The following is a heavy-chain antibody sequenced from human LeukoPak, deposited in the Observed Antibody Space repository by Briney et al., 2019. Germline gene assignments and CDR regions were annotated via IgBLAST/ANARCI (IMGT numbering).Heavy chain of an antibody. CDR2: FSGSGDTT. Sequence: PGGSLRLSCAASGFTFSSYAMSWVRQAPGKGLEWVSGFSGSGDTTDYADSVKGRFTISRDNSKNTLYLQMNSLRAEDTAVYYCAVVGAKDYWGQGTLVTVSS. D-gene: IGHD1-26*01. CDR3: AVVGAKDY. V-gene: IGHV3-23*01. J-gene: IGHJ4*02. CDR1: GFTFSSYA.